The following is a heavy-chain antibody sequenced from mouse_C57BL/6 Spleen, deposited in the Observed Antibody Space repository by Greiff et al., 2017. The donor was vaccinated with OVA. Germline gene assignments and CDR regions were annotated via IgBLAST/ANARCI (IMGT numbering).Heavy chain of an antibody. CDR2: IYPSDSET. D-gene: IGHD4-1*01. CDR3: AILTGGNYFDY. Sequence: QVQLKQPGAELVRPGSSVKLSCKASGYTFTSYWMDWVKQRPGQGLEWIGNIYPSDSETPYNQKFKDKATLTVDKSSSTAYMQLSSLTPEDSAVYYCAILTGGNYFDYWGQGTTLTVSS. J-gene: IGHJ2*01. CDR1: GYTFTSYW. V-gene: IGHV1-61*01.